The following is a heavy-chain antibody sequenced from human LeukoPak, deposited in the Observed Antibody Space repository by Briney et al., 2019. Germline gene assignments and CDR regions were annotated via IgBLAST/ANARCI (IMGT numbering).Heavy chain of an antibody. J-gene: IGHJ4*02. V-gene: IGHV3-48*03. CDR1: GFPFSSYE. CDR2: IDSSGITI. D-gene: IGHD4-17*01. Sequence: QSGGSLRLSCAGSGFPFSSYEMNWLRQAPGKGLEWVSHIDSSGITIYYGDSVKGRFTISRDNAKNSIYLQMDSLRVEDTAIYYCARDSVGDLLDCWGQGTPVTVSS. CDR3: ARDSVGDLLDC.